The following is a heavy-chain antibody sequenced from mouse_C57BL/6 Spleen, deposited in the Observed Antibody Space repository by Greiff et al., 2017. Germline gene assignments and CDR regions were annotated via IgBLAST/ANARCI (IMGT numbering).Heavy chain of an antibody. CDR1: GYAFSSSW. CDR3: AREAGYDGYHYAMDY. V-gene: IGHV1-82*01. D-gene: IGHD2-3*01. Sequence: VKLMESGPELVKPGASVKISCKASGYAFSSSWMNWVKQRPGKGLEWIGRIYPGDGDTNYNGKFKGKATLTADKSSSTAYMQLSSLTSEDSAVYFCAREAGYDGYHYAMDYWGQGTSVTVSS. J-gene: IGHJ4*01. CDR2: IYPGDGDT.